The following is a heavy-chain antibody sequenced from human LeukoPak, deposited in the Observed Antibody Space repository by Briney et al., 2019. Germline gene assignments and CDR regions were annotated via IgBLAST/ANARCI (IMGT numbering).Heavy chain of an antibody. D-gene: IGHD3-9*01. CDR1: GYTFTGYY. V-gene: IGHV1-2*02. CDR3: ARCYDILTGYYRYYMDV. CDR2: INPNSGGT. J-gene: IGHJ6*03. Sequence: GASVKVSCKASGYTFTGYYMHWVRQAPGQGIEWMGWINPNSGGTNYAQKFQGRVTMTRDTSISTAYMELSRLRSDDTAVYYCARCYDILTGYYRYYMDVWGKGTTVTVSS.